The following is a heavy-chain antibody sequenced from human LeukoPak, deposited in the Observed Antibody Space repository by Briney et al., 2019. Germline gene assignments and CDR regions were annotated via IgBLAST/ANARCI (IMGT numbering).Heavy chain of an antibody. CDR3: TRFVYGARADESGGH. CDR2: IDHDGINT. D-gene: IGHD4/OR15-4a*01. V-gene: IGHV3-74*01. J-gene: IGHJ4*02. CDR1: GFTFSTYW. Sequence: GGSLRLSCAASGFTFSTYWMHWVRHAPGKGLVWVSRIDHDGINTYYADSVKGRFTISRDNAKNTLYLRMNSLRAEDTAMYFCTRFVYGARADESGGHWGQGTLVTVSS.